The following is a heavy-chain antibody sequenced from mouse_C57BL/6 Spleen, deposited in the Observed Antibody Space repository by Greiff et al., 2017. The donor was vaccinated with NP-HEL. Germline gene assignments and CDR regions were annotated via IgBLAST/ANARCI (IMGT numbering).Heavy chain of an antibody. CDR1: GYTFTSYW. D-gene: IGHD1-1*01. CDR3: ARSLIYYYASSPLDY. V-gene: IGHV1-64*01. CDR2: IHPNSGST. Sequence: QVQLQQPGAELVKPGASVKLSCKASGYTFTSYWMHWVKQRPGQGLEWIGMIHPNSGSTNYNEKFKSKATLTVDKSSSTAYMQLSSLTSEDSAVYYCARSLIYYYASSPLDYWGQGTTLTVSS. J-gene: IGHJ2*01.